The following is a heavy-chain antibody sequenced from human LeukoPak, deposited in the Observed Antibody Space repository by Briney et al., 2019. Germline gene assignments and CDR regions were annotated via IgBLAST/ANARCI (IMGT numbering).Heavy chain of an antibody. CDR1: GFTFSSKS. CDR3: ARGYCSSTSCYGYYYYGMDV. V-gene: IGHV3-21*01. CDR2: ISSSSSYI. J-gene: IGHJ6*02. D-gene: IGHD2-2*01. Sequence: GGSLRLSCAASGFTFSSKSMNWVRQAPGKGLEWVSSISSSSSYIYYADSVKGRFTISRDNAKNTLYLQMNSLRAEDTAVYYCARGYCSSTSCYGYYYYGMDVWGQGTTVTVSS.